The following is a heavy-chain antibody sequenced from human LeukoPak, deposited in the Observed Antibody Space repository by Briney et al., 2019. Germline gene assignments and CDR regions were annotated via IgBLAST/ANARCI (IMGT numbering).Heavy chain of an antibody. CDR1: GFTFSSYA. Sequence: PGGSLRLSCAASGFTFSSYAMSWVRQAPGKGLEWLSYISSGSSTLYYADSVKGRFTVSRDNAKNSLFLQMNSLRVEDTAVYYCARAGSCSSTSCPIKDDFDYWGQGTLVTVSS. CDR2: ISSGSSTL. CDR3: ARAGSCSSTSCPIKDDFDY. V-gene: IGHV3-48*04. D-gene: IGHD2-2*01. J-gene: IGHJ4*02.